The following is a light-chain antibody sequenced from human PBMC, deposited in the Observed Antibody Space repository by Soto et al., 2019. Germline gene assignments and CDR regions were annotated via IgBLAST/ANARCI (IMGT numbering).Light chain of an antibody. CDR1: QSVSSW. Sequence: DIQMTQSPSTLSASVGDRVTINCRASQSVSSWLAWYQQKPGKAPKLLIYDASSLESGVPSRFSGSGSGTEFTLTISSLQPDDFASYHCQQYNTYFLTFGGGTKV. CDR2: DAS. J-gene: IGKJ4*01. CDR3: QQYNTYFLT. V-gene: IGKV1-5*01.